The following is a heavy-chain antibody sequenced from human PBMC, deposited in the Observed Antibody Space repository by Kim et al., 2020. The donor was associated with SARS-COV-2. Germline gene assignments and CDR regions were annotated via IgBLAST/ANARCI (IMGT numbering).Heavy chain of an antibody. CDR2: IDSSSRTI. CDR1: GFTFTNYR. V-gene: IGHV3-48*02. Sequence: GGSLRLSCVASGFTFTNYRMNWVRQAPGKGLEWVSCIDSSSRTIYFADSVKGRFTISRDNAKNSVYLQMNSLRDEDTAVYYCARETDEYNYGYRYFDYWGQGILVTVSS. CDR3: ARETDEYNYGYRYFDY. J-gene: IGHJ4*02. D-gene: IGHD5-18*01.